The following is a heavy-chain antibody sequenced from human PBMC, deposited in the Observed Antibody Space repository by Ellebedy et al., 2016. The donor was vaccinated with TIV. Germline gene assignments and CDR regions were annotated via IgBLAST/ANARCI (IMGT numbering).Heavy chain of an antibody. CDR3: ARHHTVERGAIDY. CDR1: GGSISSPSYY. J-gene: IGHJ4*02. V-gene: IGHV4-39*01. CDR2: IYYIGST. Sequence: MPSETLSLTCTVSGGSISSPSYYWGWIRQPPGKGLEWIGSIYYIGSTYYYPSLKSRVTMSIDTSKNQFSLKLSSVTAADTAVYYCARHHTVERGAIDYWGQGTLVTVSS. D-gene: IGHD1-1*01.